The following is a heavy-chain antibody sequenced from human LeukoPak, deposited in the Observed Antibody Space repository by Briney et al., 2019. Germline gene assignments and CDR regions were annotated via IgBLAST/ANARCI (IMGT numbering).Heavy chain of an antibody. V-gene: IGHV3-23*01. Sequence: GGSLRLSCATSGFTFSSYAMSWVREAPGKGLEWVSAISGSGGSTYYADSVKGRFTISRDNSKNTLYLQMNSLRAEDTAVYYCAKAPNSGRKDYFDYWGQGTLVTLSS. CDR2: ISGSGGST. CDR3: AKAPNSGRKDYFDY. CDR1: GFTFSSYA. D-gene: IGHD1-26*01. J-gene: IGHJ4*02.